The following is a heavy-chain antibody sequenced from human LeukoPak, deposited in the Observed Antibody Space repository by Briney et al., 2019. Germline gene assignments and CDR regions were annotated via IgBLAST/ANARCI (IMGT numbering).Heavy chain of an antibody. CDR2: IYYSGST. D-gene: IGHD3-22*01. Sequence: KSAETLSLTCTVSGGSISSYYGSWIRQPPGKGLEWIGYIYYSGSTNYNPSLKSRVTISVDTSKNQFSLKLSSVTAADTAVYYCARTEMYYYDSSGYFPFDYWGQGTLVTVSS. V-gene: IGHV4-59*01. CDR3: ARTEMYYYDSSGYFPFDY. J-gene: IGHJ4*02. CDR1: GGSISSYY.